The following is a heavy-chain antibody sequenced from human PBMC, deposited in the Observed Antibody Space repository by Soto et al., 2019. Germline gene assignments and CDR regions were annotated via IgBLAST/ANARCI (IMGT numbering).Heavy chain of an antibody. Sequence: QVQLQESGPGLVKPSETLSLTCTVSGGSISSYYWSWIRQPPGKGLEWIGYIYYSGSTNYNPSLKSXXAXSXXTSKKQFSLKLSSVTAADTAVYYCARDRGYGPLDYWGQGTLVTVSS. D-gene: IGHD6-13*01. CDR3: ARDRGYGPLDY. CDR1: GGSISSYY. V-gene: IGHV4-59*01. CDR2: IYYSGST. J-gene: IGHJ4*02.